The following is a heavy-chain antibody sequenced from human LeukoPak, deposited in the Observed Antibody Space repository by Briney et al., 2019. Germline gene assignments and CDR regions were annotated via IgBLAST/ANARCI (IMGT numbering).Heavy chain of an antibody. J-gene: IGHJ3*02. CDR1: GYTFTSYG. Sequence: ASVKVSCKASGYTFTSYGISWVRQAPGQGLEWMGRIIAYNAKTNYAQKLQGRLTMTTDTSTSTAYMELRSLRSDDTAVYYCARRGYKTGTPRDDAFDIWGQGTMVTVSS. D-gene: IGHD1-1*01. CDR2: IIAYNAKT. V-gene: IGHV1-18*01. CDR3: ARRGYKTGTPRDDAFDI.